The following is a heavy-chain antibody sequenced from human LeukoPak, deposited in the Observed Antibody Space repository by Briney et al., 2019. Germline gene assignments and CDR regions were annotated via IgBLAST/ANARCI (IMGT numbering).Heavy chain of an antibody. CDR1: GFTFSTYA. J-gene: IGHJ6*02. CDR3: AKERGGTSYYYGLDV. CDR2: ISGSGGST. V-gene: IGHV3-23*01. Sequence: PGGSLRLSCAASGFTFSTYAMSWVRQAPGKGLEWVSGISGSGGSTYYADSVKGRFTISRDNSKNTLYLQINSLRAGDTALYYCAKERGGTSYYYGLDVWGQGTTVTVSS. D-gene: IGHD1-1*01.